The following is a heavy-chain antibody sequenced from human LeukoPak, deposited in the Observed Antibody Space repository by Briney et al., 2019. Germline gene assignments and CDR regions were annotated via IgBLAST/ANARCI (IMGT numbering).Heavy chain of an antibody. D-gene: IGHD2-15*01. Sequence: GGSLRLSCAASGFTFGDHTMHWVRQGPGKGLEWVSLINGDDGHIDYTDSVKGRFTISRDNSKNSLYLQMNSLRIEDTALYYCVRDQGGYSSLDCWGQGTLVTVSS. CDR3: VRDQGGYSSLDC. CDR2: INGDDGHI. J-gene: IGHJ4*02. V-gene: IGHV3-43*01. CDR1: GFTFGDHT.